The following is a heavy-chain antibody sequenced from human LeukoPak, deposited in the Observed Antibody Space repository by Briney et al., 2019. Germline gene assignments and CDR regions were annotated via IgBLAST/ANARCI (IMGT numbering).Heavy chain of an antibody. Sequence: GSLRLSCAASGFPFSSYSMNWVRQPPGKGLEWIGSIYYSGSTYYNPSLKSRVTISVDTSKNQFSLKLSSVTAADTAVYYCAKIVAAAGLYYYYYGMDVWGQGTTVTVSS. J-gene: IGHJ6*02. D-gene: IGHD6-13*01. CDR3: AKIVAAAGLYYYYYGMDV. CDR2: IYYSGST. CDR1: GFPFSSYSMN. V-gene: IGHV4-59*05.